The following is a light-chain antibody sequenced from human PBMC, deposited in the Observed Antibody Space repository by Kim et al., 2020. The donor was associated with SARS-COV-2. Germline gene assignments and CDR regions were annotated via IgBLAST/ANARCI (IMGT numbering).Light chain of an antibody. CDR2: GAS. Sequence: SVSPGERATLSRRASQSVSSNLAWYQQKPGQAPRLLIYGASTRATGIPARFSGSGSGTEFTLTISSLQSEDFAVYYCQQYNNWVTFGGGTKVDIK. V-gene: IGKV3-15*01. J-gene: IGKJ4*01. CDR1: QSVSSN. CDR3: QQYNNWVT.